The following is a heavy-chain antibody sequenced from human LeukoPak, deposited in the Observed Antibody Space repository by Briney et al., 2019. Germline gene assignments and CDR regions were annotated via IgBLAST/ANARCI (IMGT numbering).Heavy chain of an antibody. V-gene: IGHV1-69*05. CDR3: ARVGLPRGHSYGFNY. D-gene: IGHD5-18*01. CDR1: GGTFSSYA. CDR2: IIPIFGTA. Sequence: SVKVSCKASGGTFSSYAISWVRQAPGQGLEWMGGIIPIFGTANYAQKFQGRVTITTDESTSTAYMELSSLRSEDTAVYYCARVGLPRGHSYGFNYWGQGTLVTVSS. J-gene: IGHJ4*02.